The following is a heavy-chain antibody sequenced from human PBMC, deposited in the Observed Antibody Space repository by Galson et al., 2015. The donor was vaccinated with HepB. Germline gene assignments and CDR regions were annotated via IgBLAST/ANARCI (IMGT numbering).Heavy chain of an antibody. CDR2: ISYDGSNK. Sequence: SLRLSCAASGFTFSSYGMHWVRQAPGKGLEWVAVISYDGSNKYYADSVKGRFTISRDNAKNTLYLQMNILRAEDTAVYYCAKGRWLLRRPVDYWVQVTLVSVSS. J-gene: IGHJ4*02. CDR1: GFTFSSYG. V-gene: IGHV3-30*18. CDR3: AKGRWLLRRPVDY. D-gene: IGHD3-22*01.